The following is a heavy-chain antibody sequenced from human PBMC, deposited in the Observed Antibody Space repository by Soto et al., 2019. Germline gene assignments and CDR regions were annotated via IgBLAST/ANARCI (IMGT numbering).Heavy chain of an antibody. CDR1: GFSLTTRGVG. J-gene: IGHJ5*02. CDR3: ALNRYCFSSICIGCWFDP. D-gene: IGHD2-15*01. CDR2: IFWDDDK. V-gene: IGHV2-5*02. Sequence: QITLKESGPTLVKPTQTLTLTCTFSGFSLTTRGVGVGWIRQPPGRALEWLALIFWDDDKRYSPSLKSRLTITKDTSKNQVALTMTNMDPVDTATYYCALNRYCFSSICIGCWFDPWGQGTLVTVSS.